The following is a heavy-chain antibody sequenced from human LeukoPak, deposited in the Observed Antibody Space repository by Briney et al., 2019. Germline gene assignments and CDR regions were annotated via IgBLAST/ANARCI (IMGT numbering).Heavy chain of an antibody. CDR1: GFTFSSYA. D-gene: IGHD3-22*01. Sequence: QSGGSLRLSCAASGFTFSSYAMSWVRQAPGKGLEWVSAISGSGGSTYYADSVKGRFTISRDNSKNTPYLQMNSLRAEDTAVYYCAKGLYYYDSSGYLFDYWGQGTLVTVSS. CDR2: ISGSGGST. CDR3: AKGLYYYDSSGYLFDY. J-gene: IGHJ4*02. V-gene: IGHV3-23*01.